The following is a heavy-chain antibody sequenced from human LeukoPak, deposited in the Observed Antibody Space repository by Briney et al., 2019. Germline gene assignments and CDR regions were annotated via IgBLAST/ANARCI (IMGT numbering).Heavy chain of an antibody. J-gene: IGHJ4*02. CDR1: GFTFSDYY. Sequence: GGSLRLSCAASGFTFSDYYMSWIRQTPGKGPEWLSYITSSGTNIYYADSVKGRFTVSRDNAKNSLYLQMNSLRAEDTAGYYCARQWFGDYWGQGTLVTVSS. D-gene: IGHD3-10*01. CDR3: ARQWFGDY. V-gene: IGHV3-11*01. CDR2: ITSSGTNI.